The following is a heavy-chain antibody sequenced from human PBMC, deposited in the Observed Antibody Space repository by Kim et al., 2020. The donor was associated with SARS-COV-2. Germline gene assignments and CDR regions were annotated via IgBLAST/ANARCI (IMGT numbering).Heavy chain of an antibody. CDR3: AKDTTIYEAVAGY. J-gene: IGHJ4*02. Sequence: YADSVKGRFTISRDNSKNTLYLQTNSLRAEDTAVYYCAKDTTIYEAVAGYWGQGTLVTVSS. V-gene: IGHV3-23*01. D-gene: IGHD6-19*01.